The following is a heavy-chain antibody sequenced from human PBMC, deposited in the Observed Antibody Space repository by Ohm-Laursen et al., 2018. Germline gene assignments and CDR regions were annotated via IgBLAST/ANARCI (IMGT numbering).Heavy chain of an antibody. V-gene: IGHV3-48*03. CDR2: IGSSGSNI. Sequence: SLRLSCTASGFTFSSYEMNWVRQGPGKGLECVSYIGSSGSNIYYADSVKGRFTISRDSAKNSLYLQMSSLRPEDTAVYYCARRFAGYGMDVWGQGTTVTVSS. J-gene: IGHJ6*02. CDR1: GFTFSSYE. CDR3: ARRFAGYGMDV. D-gene: IGHD3-16*01.